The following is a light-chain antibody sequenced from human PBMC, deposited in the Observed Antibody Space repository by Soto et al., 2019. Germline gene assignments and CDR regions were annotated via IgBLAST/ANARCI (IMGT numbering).Light chain of an antibody. CDR2: AAS. CDR1: QSISKY. V-gene: IGKV1-39*01. CDR3: QQSYSTPYT. J-gene: IGKJ3*01. Sequence: DIQMTQSPSPLSASVGDRVTITCRAGQSISKYLNWYQQKPGKAPKVLIYAASSLQGGVPSRFSGSGSGTDFTLSINSLQPEDSATYYCQQSYSTPYTFGPGTKVDIK.